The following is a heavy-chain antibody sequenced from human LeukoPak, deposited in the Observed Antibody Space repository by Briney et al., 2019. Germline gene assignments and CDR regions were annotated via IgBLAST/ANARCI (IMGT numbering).Heavy chain of an antibody. V-gene: IGHV4-59*01. Sequence: SETLSLTCTVSGGSISSYYWSWIRQPPGKGLEWIGYIYYSGSTNYNPSLKSRVTISVDTSKNQFSLKLSSVTAADTAVYYCARDLDGYNYPVSDYWGQGTLVTVSS. CDR2: IYYSGST. CDR3: ARDLDGYNYPVSDY. CDR1: GGSISSYY. J-gene: IGHJ4*02. D-gene: IGHD5-24*01.